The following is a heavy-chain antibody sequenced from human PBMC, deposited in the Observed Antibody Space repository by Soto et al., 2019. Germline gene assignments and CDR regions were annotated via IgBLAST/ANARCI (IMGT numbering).Heavy chain of an antibody. CDR2: ISYDGSNK. D-gene: IGHD3-16*02. CDR3: ARDGALWGELSLYIDY. V-gene: IGHV3-30-3*01. Sequence: QVQLVESGGGVVQPGRSLRLSCAASGFTFSSYAMHWVRQAPGKGLEWVAVISYDGSNKYYADSVKGRFTISRDNSKNTLYLQMNSLRAEDTAVYYCARDGALWGELSLYIDYWGQGTLVTVSS. J-gene: IGHJ4*02. CDR1: GFTFSSYA.